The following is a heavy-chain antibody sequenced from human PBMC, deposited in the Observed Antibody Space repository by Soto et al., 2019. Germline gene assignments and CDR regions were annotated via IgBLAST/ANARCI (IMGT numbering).Heavy chain of an antibody. D-gene: IGHD2-15*01. CDR2: IIPIFGTA. CDR1: GGTFSSYA. V-gene: IGHV1-69*01. J-gene: IGHJ6*02. CDR3: ARSPFSNSRYCSGGSCYSAYGMDV. Sequence: QVQLVQSGAEVKKPGSSVKVSCKASGGTFSSYAISWVRQAPGQGLEWMGGIIPIFGTANYAQKFQGRVKISADESTSTAYMELSSLRSEDTAVYYCARSPFSNSRYCSGGSCYSAYGMDVWGQGTTVTVSS.